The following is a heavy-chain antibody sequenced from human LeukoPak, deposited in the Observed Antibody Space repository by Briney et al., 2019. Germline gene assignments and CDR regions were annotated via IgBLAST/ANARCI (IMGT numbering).Heavy chain of an antibody. V-gene: IGHV1-2*02. CDR3: ARDLSSSWYYAFDI. J-gene: IGHJ3*02. D-gene: IGHD6-13*01. Sequence: ASVKVSCKASGYTFTGYYIRWVRQAPGQGLEWMGWINPNSGGTNYAQKFQGRVTMTRDTSISTAYMELSRLRSDDTAVYYCARDLSSSWYYAFDIWGQGTMVTVSS. CDR1: GYTFTGYY. CDR2: INPNSGGT.